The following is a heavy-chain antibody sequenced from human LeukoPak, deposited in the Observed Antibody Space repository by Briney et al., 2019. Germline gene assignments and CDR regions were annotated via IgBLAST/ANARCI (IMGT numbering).Heavy chain of an antibody. CDR1: GFNFSSYS. CDR2: ISSSGGTT. J-gene: IGHJ5*02. V-gene: IGHV3-23*01. D-gene: IGHD4-11*01. Sequence: PGGSLRLSCVASGFNFSSYSMNWVRQAPGKGLEWVSAISSSGGTTHYADSVKGRFAISRDDSKNTLSLQMSHLRHEDTARYYCAKDRYSNYGNWFDPWGQGTQVTVFS. CDR3: AKDRYSNYGNWFDP.